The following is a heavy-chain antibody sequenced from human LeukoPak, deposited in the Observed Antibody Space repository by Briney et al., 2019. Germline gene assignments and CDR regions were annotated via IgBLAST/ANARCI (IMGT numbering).Heavy chain of an antibody. CDR3: AKGTERFGELIPLGY. J-gene: IGHJ4*02. D-gene: IGHD3-10*01. Sequence: GGSLRLSCAASGFTFSSYGMHWVRQAPGKGLEWVAVISYDGSNKYYADSVKGRFTISRDNSKNTLYLQMNSLRAEDTAVYYCAKGTERFGELIPLGYWGQGTLVTVSS. CDR1: GFTFSSYG. V-gene: IGHV3-30*18. CDR2: ISYDGSNK.